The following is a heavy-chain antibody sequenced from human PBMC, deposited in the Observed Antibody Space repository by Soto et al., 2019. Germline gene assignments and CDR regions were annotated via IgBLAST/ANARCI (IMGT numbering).Heavy chain of an antibody. CDR1: GGTFSNYA. CDR2: IIPIFGTA. V-gene: IGHV1-69*06. J-gene: IGHJ4*02. CDR3: ARGWDTLGVTTPFTY. Sequence: QVQLVQAGAEVKKPWSSVKVSCKASGGTFSNYAISWVRQAPGQGLEWMGGIIPIFGTANYAQKFQGRVTITADKSKNTAYMEVRSLRSEDTAVYYCARGWDTLGVTTPFTYWCQGTLVIVT. D-gene: IGHD1-26*01.